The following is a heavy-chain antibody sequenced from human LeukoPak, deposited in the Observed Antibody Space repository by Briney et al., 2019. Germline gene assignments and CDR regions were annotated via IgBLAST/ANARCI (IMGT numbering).Heavy chain of an antibody. V-gene: IGHV4-34*01. Sequence: PLETLSLTCAVYGGSFSGYYCSWIRQPPGKELEWIGEINHSGSTNYNPSLKSRVTISVDTSKNQFSLKLSCRTDGDTAVCEGSLLGGFVFSYCCYLLGQGNLVTVSS. CDR3: SLLGGFVFSYCCYL. J-gene: IGHJ5*02. D-gene: IGHD5-18*01. CDR1: GGSFSGYY. CDR2: INHSGST.